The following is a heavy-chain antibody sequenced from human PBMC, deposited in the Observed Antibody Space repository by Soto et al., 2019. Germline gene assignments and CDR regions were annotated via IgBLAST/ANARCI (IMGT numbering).Heavy chain of an antibody. Sequence: HVQLQESGPGLVKPSETLSLTCTVSGASITQYYWNWIRQSPGKGLEWIVSVSSTGSTVYNPSLTSRVTVSLDTSKNQFSLTLNSVTAADTAVYQCERGRGSPYHNHEFDFWGQGTLVTVSS. CDR1: GASITQYY. CDR2: VSSTGST. V-gene: IGHV4-59*01. D-gene: IGHD6-13*01. J-gene: IGHJ4*02. CDR3: ERGRGSPYHNHEFDF.